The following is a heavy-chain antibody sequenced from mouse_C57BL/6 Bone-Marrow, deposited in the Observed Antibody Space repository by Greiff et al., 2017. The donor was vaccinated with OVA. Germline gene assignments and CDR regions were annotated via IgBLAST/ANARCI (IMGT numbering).Heavy chain of an antibody. D-gene: IGHD1-1*01. J-gene: IGHJ1*03. CDR1: GFNIKDYS. CDR2: IDPEDGET. CDR3: ARGVYGSSYWYFDV. Sequence: EVQLQQSGAELVKPGASVKLSCTASGFNIKDYSMHWVKQRTEQGLEWIGRIDPEDGETKYAPKFQGKATITADKSSNTVYLQLSRRTSEYTAVYFCARGVYGSSYWYFDVWGTGTTVTVSS. V-gene: IGHV14-2*01.